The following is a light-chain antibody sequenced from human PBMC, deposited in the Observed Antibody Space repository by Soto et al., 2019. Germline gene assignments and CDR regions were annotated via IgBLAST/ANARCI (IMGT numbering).Light chain of an antibody. V-gene: IGLV1-40*01. CDR3: QSYDSSLSSYV. CDR2: ENN. J-gene: IGLJ1*01. Sequence: QSVLTQPPSVSEAPGQRVTISCTGSSSNIGAGYEAHWYQQVPGTAPKLLIYENNNRPSGVPDRFSGSKSGTSASLAITGLQDEDEAEYYCQSYDSSLSSYVFGTGTKVTVL. CDR1: SSNIGAGYE.